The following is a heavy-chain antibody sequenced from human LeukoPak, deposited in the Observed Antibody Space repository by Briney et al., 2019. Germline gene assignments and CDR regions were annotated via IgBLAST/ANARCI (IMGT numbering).Heavy chain of an antibody. V-gene: IGHV3-23*01. CDR2: ISGSGGST. CDR3: AKDLIASNFDY. D-gene: IGHD2-8*01. J-gene: IGHJ4*02. CDR1: GFTFSNYA. Sequence: GSLRLSCAASGFTFSNYAMSWVRQAPGKGLEWVSGISGSGGSTYYADSVKGHFTISRDNSKNTLYLQMNSLRAEDTAIYYCAKDLIASNFDYWGQGTLVTVSS.